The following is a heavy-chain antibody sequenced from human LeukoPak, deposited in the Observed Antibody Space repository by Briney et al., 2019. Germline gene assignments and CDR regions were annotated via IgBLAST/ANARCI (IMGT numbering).Heavy chain of an antibody. D-gene: IGHD3-10*01. CDR2: IIPILGIA. Sequence: ASVKVSCKASGGTFSSYAISWVRQAPGQGLEWMGRIIPILGIANYAQKFQGRVTITADKSTSTAYMELSSLRSEDTAVYYCASGYGSGSNWYVWGQGTLVTVSS. J-gene: IGHJ4*02. CDR3: ASGYGSGSNWYV. CDR1: GGTFSSYA. V-gene: IGHV1-69*04.